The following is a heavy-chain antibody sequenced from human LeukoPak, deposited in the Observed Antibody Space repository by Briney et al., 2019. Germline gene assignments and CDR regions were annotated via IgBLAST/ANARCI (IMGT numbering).Heavy chain of an antibody. J-gene: IGHJ4*02. V-gene: IGHV5-51*01. D-gene: IGHD1-26*01. Sequence: GESLKICCKGSGYNFTNYWIGWVRQVPEKGLEWTGLISPGDSATRYSPSFQGQVTISADKSISTAYLQWSSLKASDTAMYYCARHGASGDYYDGDYWGQGTLVTVSS. CDR1: GYNFTNYW. CDR2: ISPGDSAT. CDR3: ARHGASGDYYDGDY.